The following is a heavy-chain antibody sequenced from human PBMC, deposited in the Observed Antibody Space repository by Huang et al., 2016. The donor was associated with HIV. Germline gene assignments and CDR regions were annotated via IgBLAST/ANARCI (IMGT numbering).Heavy chain of an antibody. J-gene: IGHJ4*02. CDR1: GYTFTTYH. CDR2: INPSGAST. D-gene: IGHD3-10*01. Sequence: QVQLVQSGAEVKKPGASVKISCTSSGYTFTTYHMHWVRQAPGQGLEWSGMINPSGASTKYAQTCQGRVTMTSDTSTSTVYRGLSIRTPEDTAVYYCARALLLFGLGSPLDFWGQGSLVTVSS. V-gene: IGHV1-46*01. CDR3: ARALLLFGLGSPLDF.